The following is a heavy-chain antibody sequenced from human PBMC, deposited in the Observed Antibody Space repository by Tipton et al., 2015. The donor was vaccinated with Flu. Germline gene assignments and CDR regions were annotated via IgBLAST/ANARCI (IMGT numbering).Heavy chain of an antibody. J-gene: IGHJ4*02. Sequence: TLSLTCTVSSGPIRSTNYFCAWIRQPPGKRLELIGSIYPSGTTYYNPSLKSRVTISVDTSKSQFSLMLRSVTAADTAVYYCARLSYYDVDLKNFYFEDWGQGTLVTVSS. D-gene: IGHD3-10*02. CDR1: SGPIRSTNYF. V-gene: IGHV4-39*01. CDR2: IYPSGTT. CDR3: ARLSYYDVDLKNFYFED.